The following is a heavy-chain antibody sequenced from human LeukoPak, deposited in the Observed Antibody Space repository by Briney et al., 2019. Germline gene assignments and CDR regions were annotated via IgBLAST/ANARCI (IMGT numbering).Heavy chain of an antibody. V-gene: IGHV3-7*01. CDR3: ARDSPDSDFDY. CDR1: GFTFSNYW. Sequence: GSLRLSCAASGFTFSNYWMSWVRQAPGKGLEWVANIKQDGSEKYYVDSVKGRFTISRDNAKNSLYLQMNSLRAEDTAVYYCARDSPDSDFDYWGQGTLVTVSS. J-gene: IGHJ4*02. CDR2: IKQDGSEK.